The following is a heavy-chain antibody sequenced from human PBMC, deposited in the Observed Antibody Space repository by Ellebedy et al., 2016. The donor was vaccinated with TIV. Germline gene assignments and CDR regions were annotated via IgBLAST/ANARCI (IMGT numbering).Heavy chain of an antibody. Sequence: GGSLRLSXAASGFTFSSHGMYWVRQASGKGLEWVSGIDDAGDTYYLDSVKGRFTISRENAKNSVYLQMNSLTAGDTAVYYCARVMTIAGSLDYWGQGTLVTVSS. J-gene: IGHJ4*02. V-gene: IGHV3-13*01. CDR2: IDDAGDT. CDR1: GFTFSSHG. D-gene: IGHD2-15*01. CDR3: ARVMTIAGSLDY.